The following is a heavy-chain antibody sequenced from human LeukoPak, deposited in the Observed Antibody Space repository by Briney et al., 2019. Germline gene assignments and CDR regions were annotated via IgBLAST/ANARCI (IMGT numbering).Heavy chain of an antibody. CDR2: TYYRFKWYN. J-gene: IGHJ5*02. CDR1: GDSVSSNSAA. D-gene: IGHD4-11*01. Sequence: SQTLSLTCAISGDSVSSNSAAWNWIRQSPSRGLEWLGRTYYRFKWYNDYAVSVKSRITINPDTSKNQFSLQLKSVTPEDTAVYYCARAEGGTTVTTWWFDPWGQGTLVTVSS. V-gene: IGHV6-1*01. CDR3: ARAEGGTTVTTWWFDP.